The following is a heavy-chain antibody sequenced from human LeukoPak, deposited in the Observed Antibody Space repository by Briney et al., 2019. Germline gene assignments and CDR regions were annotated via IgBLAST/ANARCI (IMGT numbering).Heavy chain of an antibody. J-gene: IGHJ4*02. Sequence: SETLSLTCTVSGGSVNSGNYHWGWIRQPPAKGLEWIGYIYYSGSTNYNLSLKSRVTISVDTSKNQFSLKLSSVTAADTAVYYCAREYDSRSPPALWGQGTLVTVSS. CDR3: AREYDSRSPPAL. CDR2: IYYSGST. V-gene: IGHV4-61*01. CDR1: GGSVNSGNYH. D-gene: IGHD3-22*01.